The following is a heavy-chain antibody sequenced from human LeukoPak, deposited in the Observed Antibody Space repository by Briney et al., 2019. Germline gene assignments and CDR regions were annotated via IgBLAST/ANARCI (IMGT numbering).Heavy chain of an antibody. V-gene: IGHV5-51*01. J-gene: IGHJ4*02. CDR2: IYPGDSDT. D-gene: IGHD5-18*01. CDR1: GYSFTSYW. CDR3: ARRRTWGPAMVTFSRGGYFDY. Sequence: GESLKISCKGSGYSFTSYWIGWVRQMPGKGLEWMGNIYPGDSDTRYSPSFQGQVTISADKSISTAYLQWSSLKASDTAMYYCARRRTWGPAMVTFSRGGYFDYWGQGTLVTVSS.